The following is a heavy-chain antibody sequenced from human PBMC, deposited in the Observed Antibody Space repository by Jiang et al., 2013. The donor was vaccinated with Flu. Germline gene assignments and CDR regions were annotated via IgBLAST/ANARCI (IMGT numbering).Heavy chain of an antibody. V-gene: IGHV3-30*02. J-gene: IGHJ6*02. CDR2: IRYDGSNK. D-gene: IGHD3-10*01. Sequence: QLVESGGGVVQPGGSLRLSCAASGFTFSSYGMHWVRQAPGKGLEWVAFIRYDGSNKYYADSVKGRFTISRDNSKNTLYLQMNSLRAEDTAVYYCAKDSLNYYGYWGQGTTVTVSS. CDR1: GFTFSSYG. CDR3: AKDSLNYYGY.